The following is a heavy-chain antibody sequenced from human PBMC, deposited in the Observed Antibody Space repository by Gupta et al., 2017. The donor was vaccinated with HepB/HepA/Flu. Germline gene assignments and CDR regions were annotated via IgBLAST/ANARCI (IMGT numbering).Heavy chain of an antibody. Sequence: EVQLVESGGGLVKPGGSLRLSCAASGLTFRSYSMNWVRQAPGKGLEWVSSISSSSSYIYYADSVKGRFTISRDNAKNSLYLQMNSLRAEDTAVYYCARIRGAKSPYYYYMDVWGKGTTVTVSS. CDR1: GLTFRSYS. CDR2: ISSSSSYI. J-gene: IGHJ6*03. CDR3: ARIRGAKSPYYYYMDV. V-gene: IGHV3-21*01. D-gene: IGHD3-16*01.